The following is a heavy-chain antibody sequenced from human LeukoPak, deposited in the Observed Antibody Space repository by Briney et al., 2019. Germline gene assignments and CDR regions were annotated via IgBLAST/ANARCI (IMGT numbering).Heavy chain of an antibody. J-gene: IGHJ4*02. CDR1: GFTFSDYY. CDR3: ARRLAVAHCAGDCHPIDS. D-gene: IGHD2-21*02. V-gene: IGHV3-11*01. Sequence: GGSLRLSCAASGFTFSDYYMSWIRQAPGKGLELVSYTSSSGSTTYYADFLKGRFTISRDNAKNSLYLQMNSLRAEDTAVYYCARRLAVAHCAGDCHPIDSWGQGTLVTVSS. CDR2: TSSSGSTT.